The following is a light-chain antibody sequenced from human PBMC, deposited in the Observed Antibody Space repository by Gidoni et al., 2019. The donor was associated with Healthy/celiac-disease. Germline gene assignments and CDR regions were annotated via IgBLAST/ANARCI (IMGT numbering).Light chain of an antibody. J-gene: IGKJ1*01. CDR2: AAS. Sequence: AIQMTQSPSSLSASVGDRVTITCRASQGIRNDLGWYQQKPGKAPKLLIYAASSLQSGVPSRFSGSGSGTDFTLPISRLQPEDFATYYCLQDYNYPRTFGPGTKVEIK. V-gene: IGKV1-6*01. CDR3: LQDYNYPRT. CDR1: QGIRND.